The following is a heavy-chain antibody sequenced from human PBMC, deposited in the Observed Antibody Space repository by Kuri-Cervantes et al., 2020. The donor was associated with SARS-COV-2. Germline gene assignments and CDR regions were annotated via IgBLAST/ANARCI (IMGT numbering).Heavy chain of an antibody. J-gene: IGHJ6*02. CDR2: IYYRGST. CDR1: GGSIRSYY. V-gene: IGHV4-59*12. D-gene: IGHD2-2*02. CDR3: ARERYQLLHHVFDYYYYGMDV. Sequence: ESLKISCTVSGGSIRSYYWSWIRQPPGKGLEWIGYIYYRGSTNYNPSLKSRVTISVDTSKNQFSLKLSSVTAADTAVYYCARERYQLLHHVFDYYYYGMDVWGQGTTVTVSS.